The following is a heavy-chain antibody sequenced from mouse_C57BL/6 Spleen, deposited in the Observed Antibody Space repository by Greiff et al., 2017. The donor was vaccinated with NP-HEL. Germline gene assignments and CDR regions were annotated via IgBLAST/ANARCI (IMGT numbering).Heavy chain of an antibody. CDR2: IHPNSGST. CDR1: GYTFTSYW. J-gene: IGHJ4*01. V-gene: IGHV1-64*01. Sequence: QVQLQQPGAELVKPGASVKLSCKASGYTFTSYWMHWVKQRPGQGLEWIGMIHPNSGSTNYNEKFKSKATLTVDKSSSTAYMQLSSLTSEDSAVYYCARTSYYYGRDYAMDYWGQGTSVTVSS. CDR3: ARTSYYYGRDYAMDY. D-gene: IGHD1-1*01.